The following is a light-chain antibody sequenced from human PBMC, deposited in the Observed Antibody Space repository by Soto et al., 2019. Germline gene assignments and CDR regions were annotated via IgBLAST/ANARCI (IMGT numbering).Light chain of an antibody. CDR2: EVS. Sequence: QSVLTQPASVSGSPGQSITISCTGTSSDVWGYDYVSWYQQHPGKAPQLMIYEVSNRPSGVSNRFSGSKSGNTASLTISGLQAEDEADYYCSSYTISSTSHVVFGGGTKVTVL. CDR3: SSYTISSTSHVV. J-gene: IGLJ2*01. V-gene: IGLV2-14*01. CDR1: SSDVWGYDY.